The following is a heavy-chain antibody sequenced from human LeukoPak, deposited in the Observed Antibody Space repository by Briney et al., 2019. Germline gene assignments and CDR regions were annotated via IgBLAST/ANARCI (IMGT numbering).Heavy chain of an antibody. CDR3: ARSLLWFGKEYYFDY. Sequence: GGSLRLSCAASGFTFSNSDMNWVHQAPGKGLEWVSYISSSGSTIYYADSVKGRFTISRDNAKNSLYLQMNSLRAEDTAVYYCARSLLWFGKEYYFDYWGQGTLVTVSS. D-gene: IGHD3-10*01. J-gene: IGHJ4*02. V-gene: IGHV3-48*03. CDR2: ISSSGSTI. CDR1: GFTFSNSD.